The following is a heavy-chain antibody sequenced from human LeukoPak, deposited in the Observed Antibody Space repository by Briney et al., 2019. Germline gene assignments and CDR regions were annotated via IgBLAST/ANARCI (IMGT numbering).Heavy chain of an antibody. D-gene: IGHD6-13*01. CDR2: IYYSGST. CDR3: ASGPSSSSWYFGYYYYMDV. CDR1: GGSISSSSYY. Sequence: SETLSLTCTVSGGSISSSSYYWGWIRQPPGKGLEWIGSIYYSGSTYYNPSLKSRVTISVDTSKNQFSLKLSSVTAADTAVYYCASGPSSSSWYFGYYYYMDVWGKGTTVTISS. V-gene: IGHV4-39*01. J-gene: IGHJ6*03.